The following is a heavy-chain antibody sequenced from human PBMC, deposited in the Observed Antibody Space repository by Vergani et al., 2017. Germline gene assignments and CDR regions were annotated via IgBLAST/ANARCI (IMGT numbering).Heavy chain of an antibody. V-gene: IGHV3-30-3*01. CDR3: AGAGIAVAGPPRH. D-gene: IGHD6-19*01. Sequence: QVQLVESGGGVVQPGRSLRLSCAASGFTFSSYAMHWVRQAPGKGLEWVAVISYDGSTKYYADSVKGRFTISRDNSKNTLHLQMNSLGAEETAVYYCAGAGIAVAGPPRHWGQGTLVTVSS. CDR2: ISYDGSTK. J-gene: IGHJ1*01. CDR1: GFTFSSYA.